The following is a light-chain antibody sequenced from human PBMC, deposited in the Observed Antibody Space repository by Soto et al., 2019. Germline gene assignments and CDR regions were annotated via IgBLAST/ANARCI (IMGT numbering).Light chain of an antibody. V-gene: IGLV1-40*01. CDR1: SSNIGAGYH. CDR3: QSYDSSLSGYV. J-gene: IGLJ1*01. CDR2: GNS. Sequence: QSVLTQPPSVSGAPGQRVTISCTGGSSNIGAGYHVHWYQQLPGTAPKLLIYGNSNRPSGVPDRLSGSKSGTSASLAITGLQAEDEADYYCQSYDSSLSGYVFGTGTKLTVL.